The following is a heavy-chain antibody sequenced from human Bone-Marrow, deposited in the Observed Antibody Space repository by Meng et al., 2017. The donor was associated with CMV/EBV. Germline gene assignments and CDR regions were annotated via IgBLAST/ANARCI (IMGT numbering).Heavy chain of an antibody. CDR3: ARRLPTGRYCSSTSCLPQFNGMDV. J-gene: IGHJ6*02. V-gene: IGHV3-30*14. Sequence: GGSLRLSCVASGSTLSGYNMHWVRQAPGKGLEWVALISYDGSVEYYADSVRGRFTISRDNSKNTLYGHMNSLRPEDTAVYYCARRLPTGRYCSSTSCLPQFNGMDVWGQGTTVTVSS. CDR1: GSTLSGYN. D-gene: IGHD2-2*01. CDR2: ISYDGSVE.